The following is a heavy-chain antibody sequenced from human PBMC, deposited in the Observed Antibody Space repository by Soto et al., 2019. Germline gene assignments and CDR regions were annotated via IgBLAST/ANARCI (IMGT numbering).Heavy chain of an antibody. J-gene: IGHJ6*02. CDR1: GYTFTSYA. D-gene: IGHD4-4*01. V-gene: IGHV1-3*01. CDR2: INAGNGNT. Sequence: QVQLVQSGAEVKKPGASVKVSCKASGYTFTSYAMHWVRQAPGQRLEWMGWINAGNGNTKYSQKFQGRVTITRDTSASTAYMELSSLRSEDTAVYCCARSYSNYGQGGMDVWGQGTTVTVSS. CDR3: ARSYSNYGQGGMDV.